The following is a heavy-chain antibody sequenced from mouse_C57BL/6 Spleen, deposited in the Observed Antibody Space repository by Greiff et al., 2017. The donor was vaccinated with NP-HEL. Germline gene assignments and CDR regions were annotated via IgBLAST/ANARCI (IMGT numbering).Heavy chain of an antibody. CDR3: ARDLYGNSFAY. J-gene: IGHJ3*01. D-gene: IGHD2-1*01. CDR1: GYTFTSYW. Sequence: VQLQQPGAELVMPGASVKLSCKASGYTFTSYWMHWVKQRPGQGLEWIGEIDPSDSYTNSNQTFKGKSTLTVDKSSSTAYMQLSSLTSEDSAVYYCARDLYGNSFAYWGQGTLVTVSA. V-gene: IGHV1-69*01. CDR2: IDPSDSYT.